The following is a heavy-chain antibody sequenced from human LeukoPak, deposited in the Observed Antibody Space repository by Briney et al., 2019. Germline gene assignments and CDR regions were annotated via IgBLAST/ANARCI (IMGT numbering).Heavy chain of an antibody. CDR2: ISSRNEAI. J-gene: IGHJ6*02. CDR3: ARDGNRGYDMDV. D-gene: IGHD1-14*01. CDR1: GFTFSSYH. V-gene: IGHV3-48*01. Sequence: GRSLRLSCAASGFTFSSYHMNWVRQAPGKGLEWVSYISSRNEAIYYADSVKGRFTISRDNAKNSLYLQMNSLRAEDTAVYYCARDGNRGYDMDVWGQGTTVTVSS.